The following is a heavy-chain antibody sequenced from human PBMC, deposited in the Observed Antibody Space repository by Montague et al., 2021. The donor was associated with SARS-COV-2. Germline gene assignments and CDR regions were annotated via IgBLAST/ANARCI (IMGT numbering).Heavy chain of an antibody. CDR1: GDSVSSNSAT. CDR2: TYYRSKWYN. Sequence: CAISGDSVSSNSATWNWVRQSPSRGLEWLGRTYYRSKWYNDYAVSVRGRVTINPDTSKNQFSLQLNSVTPEDTAIYYCTSGREGNYNVMDVWGRGTTVTVPS. D-gene: IGHD1-1*01. V-gene: IGHV6-1*01. J-gene: IGHJ6*02. CDR3: TSGREGNYNVMDV.